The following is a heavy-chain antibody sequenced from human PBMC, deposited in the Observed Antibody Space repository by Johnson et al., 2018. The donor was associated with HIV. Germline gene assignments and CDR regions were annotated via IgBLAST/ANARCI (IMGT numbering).Heavy chain of an antibody. CDR3: TTGHYYDSSGDAFDI. J-gene: IGHJ3*02. CDR1: GFTFSSYW. CDR2: IKSKTDGGTT. Sequence: VQLVESGGGLVQPGGSLRLSCAASGFTFSSYWMHWVRQGPGKGLVWVGRIKSKTDGGTTDYAAPVKGRFTISRDDSKNTLYLQMNSLKTEDTAVYYCTTGHYYDSSGDAFDIWGQGTMVTVSS. V-gene: IGHV3-15*01. D-gene: IGHD3-22*01.